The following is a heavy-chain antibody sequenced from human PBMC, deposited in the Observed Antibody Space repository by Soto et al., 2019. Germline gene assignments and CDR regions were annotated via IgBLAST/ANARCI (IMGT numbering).Heavy chain of an antibody. CDR3: AKDILFLAAAAPPVNFDY. J-gene: IGHJ4*02. V-gene: IGHV3-23*01. Sequence: QPGGSLRLSCAASGFTFSSYAMSWVRQAPGKGLEWVSAISGSGGSTYYADSVKGRFTISRDNSKNTLYLQMNSLRAEDTAVYYCAKDILFLAAAAPPVNFDYWGQGTLVTVSS. D-gene: IGHD6-13*01. CDR2: ISGSGGST. CDR1: GFTFSSYA.